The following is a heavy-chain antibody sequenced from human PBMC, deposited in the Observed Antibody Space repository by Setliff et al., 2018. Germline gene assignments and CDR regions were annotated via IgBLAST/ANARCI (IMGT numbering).Heavy chain of an antibody. CDR2: IQKSGST. CDR3: ARDNTMVGATDY. V-gene: IGHV4-59*12. D-gene: IGHD1-26*01. CDR1: GVSISSYY. J-gene: IGHJ4*02. Sequence: SETLSLTCNVSGVSISSYYWSWIRQPPGKGLESIGYIQKSGSTNYNPSLMSRVSISVDTSKNQFSLKLSSVTAADTAIYYCARDNTMVGATDYWGLGTLVTVSS.